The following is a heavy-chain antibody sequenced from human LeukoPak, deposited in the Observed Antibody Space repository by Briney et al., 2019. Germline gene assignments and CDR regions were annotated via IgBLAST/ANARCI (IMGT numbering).Heavy chain of an antibody. CDR3: ARDTYYYGSGSPFDY. Sequence: GGSLRLSCAASGFSFSIYTMNWVRQAPGKGLEWVSSINTNNDYIYYADSVKGRFTISRDNARNSLFLQMNSLRVEDTAVYYCARDTYYYGSGSPFDYWGQGTLVTVSS. D-gene: IGHD3-10*01. V-gene: IGHV3-21*01. CDR2: INTNNDYI. CDR1: GFSFSIYT. J-gene: IGHJ4*02.